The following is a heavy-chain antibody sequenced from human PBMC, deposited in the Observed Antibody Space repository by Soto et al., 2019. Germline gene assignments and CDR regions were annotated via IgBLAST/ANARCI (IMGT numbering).Heavy chain of an antibody. Sequence: ASVKVSCKASGYTFTSYAMHWVRQAPGQRLEWMGWINAGNGNTKYSQKFQGRVTITRDTSASTAYMELSSLRSEDTAVYYCASGQWSSGWPEYWGQGTLVTVSS. D-gene: IGHD6-19*01. CDR1: GYTFTSYA. V-gene: IGHV1-3*01. CDR3: ASGQWSSGWPEY. CDR2: INAGNGNT. J-gene: IGHJ4*02.